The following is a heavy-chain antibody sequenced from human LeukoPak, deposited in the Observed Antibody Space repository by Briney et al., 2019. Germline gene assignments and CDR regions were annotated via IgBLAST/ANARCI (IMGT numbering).Heavy chain of an antibody. CDR1: GFTFSTYA. V-gene: IGHV3-33*06. J-gene: IGHJ4*02. CDR2: VWYDGGET. D-gene: IGHD3-10*01. Sequence: GGSLRLSCAASGFTFSTYAMHWVRQAPGKGLEWVAVVWYDGGETYSADSVKGRITISRDDSKNTLSLHMNSLRAEDTAVYYCAKDELWFGEPYYFDYWGQGTLVTVSS. CDR3: AKDELWFGEPYYFDY.